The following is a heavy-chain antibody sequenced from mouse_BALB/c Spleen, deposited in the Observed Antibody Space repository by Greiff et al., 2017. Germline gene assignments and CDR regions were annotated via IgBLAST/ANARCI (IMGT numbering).Heavy chain of an antibody. CDR2: INPYNGAT. CDR3: ARRIPLYAMDY. J-gene: IGHJ4*01. CDR1: GYSFTGYY. V-gene: IGHV1-31*01. D-gene: IGHD5-1-1*01. Sequence: EVQLQQSGPELVKPGASVKISCKASGYSFTGYYMHWVKQSHVKSLEWIGRINPYNGATSYNQNFKDKASLTVDKSSSTAYMELHSLTSEDSAVYYCARRIPLYAMDYWGQGTSVTVSS.